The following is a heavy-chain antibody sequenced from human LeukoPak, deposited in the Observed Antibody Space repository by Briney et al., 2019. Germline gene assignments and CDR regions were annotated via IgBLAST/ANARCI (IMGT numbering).Heavy chain of an antibody. J-gene: IGHJ4*02. CDR3: TKALDF. CDR1: GFTFSGSW. Sequence: QAGGSLRLSCAASGFTFSGSWMDWVRQVPGKGLEWVANINQDGSETYYVDSARGRFTISRDNAKNSLFLQMDSLRVEDTAMYYCTKALDFWGQGTLVTVSS. CDR2: INQDGSET. V-gene: IGHV3-7*01.